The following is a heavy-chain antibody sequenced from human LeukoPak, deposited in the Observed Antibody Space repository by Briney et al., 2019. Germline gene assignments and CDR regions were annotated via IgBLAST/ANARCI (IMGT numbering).Heavy chain of an antibody. D-gene: IGHD3-3*01. V-gene: IGHV4-61*02. J-gene: IGHJ5*02. CDR3: ARERYDFWCGYYNT. Sequence: SETLSLTCTVSGGSISSGSYYWSWIRQPAGKGLEWIGRIYTSGSTNYNPSLKSRVTISVDTSKNQFSLKLSSVTAADTAVYYCARERYDFWCGYYNTWGQGTLVTVSS. CDR1: GGSISSGSYY. CDR2: IYTSGST.